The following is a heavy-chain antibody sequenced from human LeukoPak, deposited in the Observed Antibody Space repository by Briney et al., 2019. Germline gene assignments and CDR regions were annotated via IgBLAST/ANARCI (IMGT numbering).Heavy chain of an antibody. CDR1: GYTFTGYY. V-gene: IGHV1-2*04. CDR3: ARVRGVYCSGGSCDEPYYGMDV. CDR2: INPNSGGT. D-gene: IGHD2-15*01. Sequence: AASVKVSCKASGYTFTGYYMHWVRQAPGQGLEWMGWINPNSGGTNYAQKFQGWVTMTRDTSISTAYMELSRLRSDDTAVYYCARVRGVYCSGGSCDEPYYGMDVWGQGTTVTVSS. J-gene: IGHJ6*02.